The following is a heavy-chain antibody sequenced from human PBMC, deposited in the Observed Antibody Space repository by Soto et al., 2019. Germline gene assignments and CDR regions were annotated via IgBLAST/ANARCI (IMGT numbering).Heavy chain of an antibody. CDR1: GGTFSSYT. D-gene: IGHD3-3*01. Sequence: GASVKVSCKASGGTFSSYTISWVRQAPGQGLEWMGRIIPILGIANYAQKFQGRVTITADKSTSTAYMELSSLRSEDTAVYYCARDRAYGSDFWTRNYYYYMDVWGKGTTVTVSS. V-gene: IGHV1-69*04. CDR2: IIPILGIA. J-gene: IGHJ6*03. CDR3: ARDRAYGSDFWTRNYYYYMDV.